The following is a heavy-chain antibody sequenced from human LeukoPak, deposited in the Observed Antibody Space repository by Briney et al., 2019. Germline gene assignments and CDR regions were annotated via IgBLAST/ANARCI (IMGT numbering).Heavy chain of an antibody. D-gene: IGHD6-19*01. J-gene: IGHJ4*02. CDR1: GYTFTSYY. Sequence: ASVKVSCKASGYTFTSYYIHWVRQAPGQGLEWVGIINPSGGSTSYAQKFQGRVTMTRDTSTRTVYMELSSLRSEDTAVFYCAKSTKGSGSSGWSYFDYWGQGTLVTVSS. V-gene: IGHV1-46*01. CDR2: INPSGGST. CDR3: AKSTKGSGSSGWSYFDY.